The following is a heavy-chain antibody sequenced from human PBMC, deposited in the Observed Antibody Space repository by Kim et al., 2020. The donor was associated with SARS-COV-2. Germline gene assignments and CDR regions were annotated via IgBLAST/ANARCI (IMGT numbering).Heavy chain of an antibody. D-gene: IGHD2-21*01. Sequence: SRVTISVDTPKNQFSLKLSSVTAADTAVYYCARHVWHCGGDCYLDAFDIWGQGTMVTVSS. V-gene: IGHV4-39*01. CDR3: ARHVWHCGGDCYLDAFDI. J-gene: IGHJ3*02.